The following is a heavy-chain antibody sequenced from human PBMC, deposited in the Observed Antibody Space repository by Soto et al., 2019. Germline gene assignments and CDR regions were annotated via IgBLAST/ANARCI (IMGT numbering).Heavy chain of an antibody. CDR2: IIPIFGTA. V-gene: IGHV1-69*13. D-gene: IGHD3-22*01. CDR1: GATLISYA. Sequence: AAVKGSCKASGATLISYAISWVRQAPGQGLEWMGGIIPIFGTANYAQKFQGRVTITADESTSTAYMELSSLRSEDTAVYYCARGYYDSSGYPAEYVQHWGNG. J-gene: IGHJ1*01. CDR3: ARGYYDSSGYPAEYVQH.